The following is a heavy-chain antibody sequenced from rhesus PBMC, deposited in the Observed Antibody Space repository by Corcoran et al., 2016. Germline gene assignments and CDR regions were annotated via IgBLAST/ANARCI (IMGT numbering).Heavy chain of an antibody. CDR1: GGSVSSSNW. V-gene: IGHV4-65*01. J-gene: IGHJ1*01. Sequence: QVQLQESGPGLVKPSETLSLTCAVSGGSVSSSNWWSWIRQPPGKGLVWIGYISGSSGSTYYNPSLKSRVTISTDKAKNQFSLKRSSVTAADTAVYYCARVPGYFEFWGQGALVTVSS. CDR2: ISGSSGST. CDR3: ARVPGYFEF.